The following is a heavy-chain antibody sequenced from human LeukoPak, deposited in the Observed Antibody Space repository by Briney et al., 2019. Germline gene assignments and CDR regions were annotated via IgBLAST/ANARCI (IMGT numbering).Heavy chain of an antibody. Sequence: ASVKVSCKASGGTFSSYAISWVRQATGQGLEWMGGIIPIFGTANYAQKFQGRVTITADGSTSTAYMELSSLRSEDTAVYYCASAQYYYGSGSQTLYYYYYMDVWGKGTTVTISS. V-gene: IGHV1-69*13. D-gene: IGHD3-10*01. CDR3: ASAQYYYGSGSQTLYYYYYMDV. CDR2: IIPIFGTA. CDR1: GGTFSSYA. J-gene: IGHJ6*03.